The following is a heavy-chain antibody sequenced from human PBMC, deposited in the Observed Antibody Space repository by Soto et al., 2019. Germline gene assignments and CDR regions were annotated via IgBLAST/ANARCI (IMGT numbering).Heavy chain of an antibody. CDR3: ARHLPVGDMDYYYGMDV. D-gene: IGHD3-16*01. V-gene: IGHV4-39*01. Sequence: SQTLSLTCTVSGGSISSSSYYWGLIRQPPRKGLEWIGCIYYSGSTYYNRSLKSRVTISVDTSKSQFSLKLSSVTAADTAVYYCARHLPVGDMDYYYGMDVWGQGTTVTVSS. J-gene: IGHJ6*02. CDR1: GGSISSSSYY. CDR2: IYYSGST.